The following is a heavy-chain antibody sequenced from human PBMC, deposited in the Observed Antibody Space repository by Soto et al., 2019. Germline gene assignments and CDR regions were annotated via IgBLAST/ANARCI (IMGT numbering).Heavy chain of an antibody. Sequence: QVQLVQSGAEVKKPGSSVKVSCKASGGTFSSYAINWVRQAPGQGLEWMGGIIPIFGTANYAQKFQDRVTITADETTSTAYRELSSLRSEDTAVYYCARHVPAAGYYYGMDVWGQGTTVTVSS. V-gene: IGHV1-69*12. CDR2: IIPIFGTA. J-gene: IGHJ6*02. CDR1: GGTFSSYA. D-gene: IGHD2-2*01. CDR3: ARHVPAAGYYYGMDV.